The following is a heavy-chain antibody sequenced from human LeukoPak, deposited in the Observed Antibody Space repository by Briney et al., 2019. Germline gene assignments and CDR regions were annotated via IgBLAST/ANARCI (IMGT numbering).Heavy chain of an antibody. Sequence: ASVKVSCKASGYTFTSYGISWVRQAPGQGLEWMGWISAYNGNTNYAQKFQGRVTITADKSTSTAYMELSSLRSEDTAVYYCARDRALEDYCSGGSCYAPFDYWGQGTLVTVSS. J-gene: IGHJ4*02. V-gene: IGHV1-18*01. D-gene: IGHD2-15*01. CDR3: ARDRALEDYCSGGSCYAPFDY. CDR2: ISAYNGNT. CDR1: GYTFTSYG.